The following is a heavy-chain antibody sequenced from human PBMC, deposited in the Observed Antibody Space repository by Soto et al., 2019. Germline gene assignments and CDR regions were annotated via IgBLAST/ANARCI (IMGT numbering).Heavy chain of an antibody. Sequence: QVQLVESGGGVVQPGRSLRLSCAASGFTFSSYGMHWVRQAPGKGLEWVAVIWYDGSNKYYADSVKGRFTISRDNSKNTLYLQMNSLRAEDTAVYYCARNPSYDFWSGYYGWWFYFDSWGQGTLVTVSS. CDR1: GFTFSSYG. CDR3: ARNPSYDFWSGYYGWWFYFDS. V-gene: IGHV3-33*01. D-gene: IGHD3-3*01. CDR2: IWYDGSNK. J-gene: IGHJ4*02.